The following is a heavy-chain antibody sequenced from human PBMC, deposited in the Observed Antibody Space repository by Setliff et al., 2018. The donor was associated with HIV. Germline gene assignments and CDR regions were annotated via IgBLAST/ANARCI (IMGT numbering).Heavy chain of an antibody. D-gene: IGHD3-3*01. V-gene: IGHV3-33*08. CDR1: RFTFSSYA. CDR2: IWFDGSVK. CDR3: ARDLGPFRLQFLEWGLSSANWYFDL. J-gene: IGHJ2*01. Sequence: GGSLRLSCAASRFTFSSYAMHWVRQGPGKGLEWVAVIWFDGSVKFYAETGQGRFTISRDNSKNTLYVQMNSLRAEDTAVYHCARDLGPFRLQFLEWGLSSANWYFDLWGRGTLVTVSS.